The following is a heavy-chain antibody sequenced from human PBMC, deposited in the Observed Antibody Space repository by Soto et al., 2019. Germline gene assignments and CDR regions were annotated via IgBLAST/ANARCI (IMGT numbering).Heavy chain of an antibody. CDR1: GWNFTKYA. Sequence: KVSCKASGWNFTKYAIGCVRQAQGQGLEGMGWISAYNGNTNYAQKLQGRVTMTTDTSTSTAYMELRSLRSDDTAVYYCARVVDFWSGYPLAGLYGMDVWAQGTTVTVSS. J-gene: IGHJ6*02. D-gene: IGHD3-3*01. CDR2: ISAYNGNT. CDR3: ARVVDFWSGYPLAGLYGMDV. V-gene: IGHV1-18*04.